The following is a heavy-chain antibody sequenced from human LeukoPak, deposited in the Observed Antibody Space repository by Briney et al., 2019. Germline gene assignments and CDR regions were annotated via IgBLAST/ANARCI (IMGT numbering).Heavy chain of an antibody. CDR2: IYSGEST. V-gene: IGHV3-53*01. CDR1: GFTVSSNY. Sequence: PGGSLRLSCAASGFTVSSNYMSWVRQAPGKGLEWVSVIYSGESTYYADSVKGRFTISRDNSKNTLYLQMNSLRAEDTAVYYCARGHSSSWYSGLGYWGQGTLVTVSS. J-gene: IGHJ4*02. CDR3: ARGHSSSWYSGLGY. D-gene: IGHD6-13*01.